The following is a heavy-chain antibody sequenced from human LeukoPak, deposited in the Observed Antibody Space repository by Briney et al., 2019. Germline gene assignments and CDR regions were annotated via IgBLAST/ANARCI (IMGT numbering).Heavy chain of an antibody. CDR1: GFTFDDYA. D-gene: IGHD5-24*01. CDR2: ISWDGGST. Sequence: GGSLRLSCAASGFTFDDYAMHWVRQAPGKGLEWVSLISWDGGSTYYADSVKGRFTISRDNSKNSLYLQMNSLRAEDTALYYCAKDITDGYNSAFDYWGQRTLVTVSS. CDR3: AKDITDGYNSAFDY. V-gene: IGHV3-43D*03. J-gene: IGHJ4*02.